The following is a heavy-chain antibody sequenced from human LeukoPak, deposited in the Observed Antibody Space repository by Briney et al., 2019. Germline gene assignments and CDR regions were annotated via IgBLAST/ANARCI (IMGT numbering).Heavy chain of an antibody. V-gene: IGHV1-2*02. D-gene: IGHD2-8*01. J-gene: IGHJ4*02. Sequence: ASVKVSCKASGYTFTDYYIQWMRQAPGQGLEWMGWINPNSGGTKYAQKLQGRVTMTRDTSISTAYMELSRLRSDDTAVYYCARLRKGLYHFDSWGQGTLVTVSS. CDR1: GYTFTDYY. CDR2: INPNSGGT. CDR3: ARLRKGLYHFDS.